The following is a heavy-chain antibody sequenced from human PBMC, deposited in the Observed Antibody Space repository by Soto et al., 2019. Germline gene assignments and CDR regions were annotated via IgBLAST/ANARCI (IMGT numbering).Heavy chain of an antibody. CDR2: ISYDGSNK. CDR1: GFTFSSYG. V-gene: IGHV3-30*18. CDR3: AKDPSYGSGSHIAPLLY. Sequence: PGGSLRLSCAASGFTFSSYGMHWVRPAPGKGLEWVAVISYDGSNKYYADSVKGRFTISRDNSKNTLYLQMNSLRAEDTAVYYCAKDPSYGSGSHIAPLLYWGQGTLVTVSS. D-gene: IGHD3-10*01. J-gene: IGHJ4*02.